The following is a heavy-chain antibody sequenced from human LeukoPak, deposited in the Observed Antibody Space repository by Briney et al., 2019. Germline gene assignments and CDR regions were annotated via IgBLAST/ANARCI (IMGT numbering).Heavy chain of an antibody. CDR3: AKHYFDPSGYYYSALEI. CDR1: GFTFRSYA. J-gene: IGHJ3*02. V-gene: IGHV3-23*01. Sequence: GGSPRLSCAASGFTFRSYAMSGVRQGPGRVLQWVSAISGNGGSTNYADSAKGRFTISRDNYKTTLYLQMNRLGAEDTAVYYCAKHYFDPSGYYYSALEIWGQGTMVTVSS. D-gene: IGHD3-3*01. CDR2: ISGNGGST.